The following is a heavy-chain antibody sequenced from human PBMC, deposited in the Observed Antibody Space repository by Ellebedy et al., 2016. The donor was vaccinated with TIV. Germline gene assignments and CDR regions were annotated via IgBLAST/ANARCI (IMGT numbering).Heavy chain of an antibody. Sequence: GESLKISCAASGFDFSASGMNWVRQAPGKGLEWVANINQDGGEKKYMDSVKGRFTISRDNAKNTLYLEMNSLRAEDTAVYFCARLRRGPWNFDLWGRGTLVTVSS. J-gene: IGHJ2*01. V-gene: IGHV3-7*01. CDR3: ARLRRGPWNFDL. CDR1: GFDFSASG. D-gene: IGHD3-16*01. CDR2: INQDGGEK.